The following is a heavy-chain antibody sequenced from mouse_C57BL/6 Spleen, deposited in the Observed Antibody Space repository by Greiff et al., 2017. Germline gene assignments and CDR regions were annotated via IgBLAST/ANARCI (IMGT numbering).Heavy chain of an antibody. D-gene: IGHD2-4*01. V-gene: IGHV3-6*01. CDR1: GYSITSGYY. J-gene: IGHJ2*01. CDR3: ASAYDYDDY. Sequence: EVQLVESGPGLVKPSPSLSLTCSVTGYSITSGYYWNWNRQFPGNKLEWRGYISYDGSNNYNPSLKNQISITRDTSKNQFFLKLNSVTTEDTATYDCASAYDYDDYWGQGTTLTVSA. CDR2: ISYDGSN.